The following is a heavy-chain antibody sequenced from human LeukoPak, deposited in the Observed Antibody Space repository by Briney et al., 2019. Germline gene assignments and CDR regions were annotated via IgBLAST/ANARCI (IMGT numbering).Heavy chain of an antibody. D-gene: IGHD2-21*01. Sequence: GGSLRLSCAASGFTFSSYAMSWVRQAPGKGLEWVSAISGSGGSTYYADSVKGRFTISRDNSKSTLYLQMNSLRAEDTAVYHCAKKSGDHFHFDFWGQGTLVTVSS. CDR2: ISGSGGST. V-gene: IGHV3-23*01. J-gene: IGHJ4*02. CDR3: AKKSGDHFHFDF. CDR1: GFTFSSYA.